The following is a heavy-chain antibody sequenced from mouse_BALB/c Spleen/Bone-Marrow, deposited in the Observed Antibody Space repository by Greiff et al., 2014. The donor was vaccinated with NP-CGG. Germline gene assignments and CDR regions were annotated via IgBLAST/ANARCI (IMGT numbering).Heavy chain of an antibody. D-gene: IGHD1-1*02. V-gene: IGHV14-1*02. CDR2: IDPENGNT. CDR3: ADYGPYAMDD. CDR1: GFNIKDYY. J-gene: IGHJ4*01. Sequence: EVKLVESGAELVRPGTLVKLSCKASGFNIKDYYMHWVKQRPEQGLEWIGWIDPENGNTIYDPKFQGKASITADTSSNTAYLQLSSLTSEDTAVYYCADYGPYAMDDWGQGTSVTVSS.